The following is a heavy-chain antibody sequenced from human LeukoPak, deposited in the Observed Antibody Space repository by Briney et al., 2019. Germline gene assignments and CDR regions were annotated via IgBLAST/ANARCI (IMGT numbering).Heavy chain of an antibody. CDR2: IYYSGTT. CDR1: GGSISLFY. J-gene: IGHJ4*02. V-gene: IGHV4-59*01. Sequence: SETLSLTCTVSGGSISLFYWSCIWQPPGKGLEWIGDIYYSGTTNYNPSLKRRLTISLDTFKNQFSLRLTSVTAADTAVYYCARIDAVAATPTGFDYWGQGTLVTVSS. CDR3: ARIDAVAATPTGFDY. D-gene: IGHD6-19*01.